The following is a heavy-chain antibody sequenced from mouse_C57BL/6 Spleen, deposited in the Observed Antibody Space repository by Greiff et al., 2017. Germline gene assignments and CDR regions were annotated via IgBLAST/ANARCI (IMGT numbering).Heavy chain of an antibody. Sequence: EVQVVESGAELVKPGASVKLSCTASGFNIKDYYMHWVKQRTEQGLEWIGRIDPEDGETKYAPKFQGKATITADTSSNTAYLQLSSLTSEDTAVYYCARSGGTAQANYYAMDYWGQGTSVTVSS. CDR2: IDPEDGET. V-gene: IGHV14-2*01. CDR1: GFNIKDYY. D-gene: IGHD3-2*02. J-gene: IGHJ4*01. CDR3: ARSGGTAQANYYAMDY.